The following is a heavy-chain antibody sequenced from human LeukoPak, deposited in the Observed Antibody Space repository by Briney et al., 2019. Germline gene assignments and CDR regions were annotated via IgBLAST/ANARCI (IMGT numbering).Heavy chain of an antibody. V-gene: IGHV3-7*04. Sequence: PGGSLRLSCAASGFTFSSYWMSWVRQAPGKGLEWVANIKQDGSEKYYVDSVKGRFTISRDNAKNSLYLQMNSLRAEDTAVYYCARGYCSSTSCYHFDYWGQGTLVIVSS. CDR2: IKQDGSEK. CDR3: ARGYCSSTSCYHFDY. J-gene: IGHJ4*02. D-gene: IGHD2-2*01. CDR1: GFTFSSYW.